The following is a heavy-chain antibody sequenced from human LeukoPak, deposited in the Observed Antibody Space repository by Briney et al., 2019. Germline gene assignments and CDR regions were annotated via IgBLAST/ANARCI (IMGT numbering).Heavy chain of an antibody. D-gene: IGHD6-13*01. V-gene: IGHV3-23*01. CDR3: AREPAAGTSNPDY. J-gene: IGHJ4*02. Sequence: GGSLRLSCAASGFSFSSYAMSWVRQPPGKGLEWVSLISDSGGGTYYADSVKGRFTISRDNAKNSLYLQMNSLRAEDTAVYYCAREPAAGTSNPDYWGQGTLVTVSS. CDR2: ISDSGGGT. CDR1: GFSFSSYA.